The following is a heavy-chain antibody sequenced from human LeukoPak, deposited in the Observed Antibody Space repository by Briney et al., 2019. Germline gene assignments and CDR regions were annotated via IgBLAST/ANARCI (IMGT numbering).Heavy chain of an antibody. CDR2: LSGIGDRT. D-gene: IGHD3-3*01. Sequence: GASLRLSCRTSGIAVRSYAINWVRQAPGKELKWVSGLSGIGDRTYYADSVKGRFTISRDNAKNTVYLQMNSLRAGDTAIYFCAKDKNYDFWGGYYEGSYGLDVWGQGTTVIVSS. J-gene: IGHJ6*02. V-gene: IGHV3-23*01. CDR3: AKDKNYDFWGGYYEGSYGLDV. CDR1: GIAVRSYA.